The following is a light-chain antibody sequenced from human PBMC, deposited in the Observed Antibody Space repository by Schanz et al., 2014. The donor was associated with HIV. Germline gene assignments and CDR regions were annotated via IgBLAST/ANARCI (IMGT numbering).Light chain of an antibody. CDR1: SSDVGAYKY. V-gene: IGLV2-8*01. Sequence: QSALTQPPSASGSPGQSVTISCTGTSSDVGAYKYVSWYQQHPGKAPKLMIFEVSERPSGVPDRFSGSKSGNTASLTVSGLQPEDEAHYYCSSYTSTNTVVFGGGTKLTVL. CDR3: SSYTSTNTVV. J-gene: IGLJ3*02. CDR2: EVS.